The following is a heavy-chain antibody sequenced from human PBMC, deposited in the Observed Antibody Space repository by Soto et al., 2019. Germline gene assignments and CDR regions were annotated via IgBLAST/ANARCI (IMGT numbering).Heavy chain of an antibody. CDR3: AKEWTKTTWMDY. Sequence: GGSLRLSCAASGFNFSSHGLHWVRQAPGKGLEWVAVISYDGSNRYYADSVKGRFTISRDNSKNTMYLQMNSLRAEDTAVYYCAKEWTKTTWMDYWGQGALVTVSS. V-gene: IGHV3-30*18. D-gene: IGHD4-17*01. CDR1: GFNFSSHG. J-gene: IGHJ4*02. CDR2: ISYDGSNR.